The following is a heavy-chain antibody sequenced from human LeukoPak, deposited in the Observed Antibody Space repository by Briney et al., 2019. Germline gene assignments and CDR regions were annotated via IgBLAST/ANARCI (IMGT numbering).Heavy chain of an antibody. CDR1: GGTFSSYA. J-gene: IGHJ4*02. CDR2: IIPIFGTA. D-gene: IGHD6-13*01. CDR3: ARDRYSSSWYYLDY. V-gene: IGHV1-69*05. Sequence: GASEKVSCKASGGTFSSYAISWVRQAPGQGLEWMGGIIPIFGTANYAQKFQGRVTITTDESTSTAYMELSSLRSEDTAVYYCARDRYSSSWYYLDYWGQGTLVTVSS.